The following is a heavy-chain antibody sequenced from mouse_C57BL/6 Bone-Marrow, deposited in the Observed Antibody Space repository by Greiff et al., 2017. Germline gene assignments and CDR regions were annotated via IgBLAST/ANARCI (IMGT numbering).Heavy chain of an antibody. D-gene: IGHD1-1*01. J-gene: IGHJ1*03. CDR1: GYSITSGYY. CDR2: ISYDGSN. CDR3: ARITLFITTVVRGWYFDV. V-gene: IGHV3-6*01. Sequence: EVKVEESGPGLVKPSQSLSLTCSVTGYSITSGYYWNWIRQFPGNKLEWMGYISYDGSNNYNPSLKNRISITRDTSKNQFFLKLNSVTTEDTATYYCARITLFITTVVRGWYFDVWGTGTTVTVSS.